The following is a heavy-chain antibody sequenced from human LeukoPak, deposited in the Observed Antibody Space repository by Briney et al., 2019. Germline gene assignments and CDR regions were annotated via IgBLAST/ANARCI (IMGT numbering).Heavy chain of an antibody. J-gene: IGHJ4*02. V-gene: IGHV4-39*07. CDR1: GASIRNKY. CDR3: ARGRDGDYDSSGYYEDY. D-gene: IGHD3-22*01. CDR2: IYYSGST. Sequence: SETLSLTCTVSGASIRNKYWSWIRQPPGKGLEWIGSIYYSGSTYYNPSLKSRVTISVDTSKNQFSLKLSSVTAADTAVYYCARGRDGDYDSSGYYEDYWGQGTLVTVSS.